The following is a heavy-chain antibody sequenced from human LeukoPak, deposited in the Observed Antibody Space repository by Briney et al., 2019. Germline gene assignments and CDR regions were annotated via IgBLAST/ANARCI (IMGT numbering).Heavy chain of an antibody. D-gene: IGHD6-19*01. J-gene: IGHJ4*02. CDR3: ARQQWLIPFDY. CDR1: GGSFSGYY. CDR2: INHSGST. V-gene: IGHV4-34*01. Sequence: SETLSLTCGVYGGSFSGYYWSWIRQPPGKGLEWIGEINHSGSTKYNPSLKSRVNISLDTSKNQFSLKLSSVTAADTAVYYYARQQWLIPFDYWGQGTLVTVSS.